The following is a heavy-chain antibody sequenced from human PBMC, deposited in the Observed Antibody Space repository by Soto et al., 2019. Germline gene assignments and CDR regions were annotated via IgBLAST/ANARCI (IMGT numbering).Heavy chain of an antibody. D-gene: IGHD3-22*01. J-gene: IGHJ3*02. CDR1: GYTFTSYA. CDR3: ARGLGYYYDSSGSKTDAFDI. CDR2: INAGNGNT. V-gene: IGHV1-3*01. Sequence: ASVKVSCKASGYTFTSYAMHWVRQAPGQRLEWMGWINAGNGNTKYSQKFQGRVTITRDTSASTAYMELSSLRSEDTAVYYCARGLGYYYDSSGSKTDAFDIWGQGTMVTVSS.